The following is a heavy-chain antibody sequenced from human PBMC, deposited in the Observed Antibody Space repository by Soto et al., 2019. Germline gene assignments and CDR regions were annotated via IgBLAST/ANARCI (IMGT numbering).Heavy chain of an antibody. CDR1: GGSFSGYY. D-gene: IGHD6-13*01. J-gene: IGHJ6*02. CDR2: INHSGST. Sequence: PSETLSLTCAVYGGSFSGYYWSWIRQPQGKGLEWIGEINHSGSTNYNPSLKSRVTISVDTSKNRFSLKLSSVTAADTAVYYCARESGAIAAAGPYYYYGMDVWGQGTTVTV. V-gene: IGHV4-34*01. CDR3: ARESGAIAAAGPYYYYGMDV.